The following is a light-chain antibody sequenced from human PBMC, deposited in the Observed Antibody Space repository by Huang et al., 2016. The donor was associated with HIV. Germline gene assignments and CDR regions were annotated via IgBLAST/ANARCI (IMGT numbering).Light chain of an antibody. V-gene: IGKV1-39*01. CDR2: ATS. J-gene: IGKJ1*01. Sequence: DIQMTQSPSSLSASIGDRITITCRASESISNYLSWYQLKPGRAPNLLIYATSSLQSGVPSRFSGSGSGTDFTLTITSLQPEDFATYYCQQNYIAPQTFGQGTKV. CDR3: QQNYIAPQT. CDR1: ESISNY.